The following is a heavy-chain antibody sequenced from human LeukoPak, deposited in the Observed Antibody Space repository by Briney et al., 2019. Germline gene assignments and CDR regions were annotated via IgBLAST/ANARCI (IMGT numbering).Heavy chain of an antibody. V-gene: IGHV5-51*01. CDR2: IYPGDSDT. D-gene: IGHD5-18*01. J-gene: IGHJ4*02. Sequence: GESLKISCKGSGYSFATYWIGWVRQMPGKGLEWMGIIYPGDSDTIYSPSFQGQVTISADKSISTAYLQWSSLKASDTAMYYCARQAWIQLWSGNFDYWGQGTLVTVPS. CDR3: ARQAWIQLWSGNFDY. CDR1: GYSFATYW.